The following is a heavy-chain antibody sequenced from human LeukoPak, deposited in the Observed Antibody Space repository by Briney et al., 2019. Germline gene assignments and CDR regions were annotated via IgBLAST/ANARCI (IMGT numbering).Heavy chain of an antibody. CDR3: ARGGSYPFFY. Sequence: SETLSLTCAVSGYSISSGYYWGWIRQPPGKGLEWIGSIYHSGSTYYNPSLKSRVTISVDTSKNQFSLKLSSVTAADTAVYYCARGGSYPFFYWGQGTLVTVSS. CDR2: IYHSGST. CDR1: GYSISSGYY. D-gene: IGHD3-16*01. J-gene: IGHJ4*02. V-gene: IGHV4-38-2*01.